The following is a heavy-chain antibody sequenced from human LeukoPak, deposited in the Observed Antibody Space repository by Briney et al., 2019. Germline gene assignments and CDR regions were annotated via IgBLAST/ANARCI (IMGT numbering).Heavy chain of an antibody. CDR2: IYYSGNT. J-gene: IGHJ4*02. CDR1: GGSFSGYY. Sequence: SETLSLTCAVYGGSFSGYYWSWIRQPPGKGLEWIGYIYYSGNTNYNPSLKSRVTISVDTSKNQFSLKLSSVTAADTAVYYCARGYCSSTNCYGPPDYWGQGTLVTVSS. V-gene: IGHV4-59*01. CDR3: ARGYCSSTNCYGPPDY. D-gene: IGHD2-2*01.